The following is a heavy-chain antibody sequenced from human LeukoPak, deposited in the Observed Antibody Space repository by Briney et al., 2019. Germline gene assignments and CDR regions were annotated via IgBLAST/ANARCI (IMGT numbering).Heavy chain of an antibody. CDR2: ISAYNGNT. D-gene: IGHD2-15*01. Sequence: VSVKVSCKASGYTFTSYGISWVRQAPGQGLEWMGWISAYNGNTNYAQKLQGRVTMTTDTSTSTAYMELRSLRSDDTAVYYCARGPPDIVVVVAATGSGYFDYWGQGTLVTASS. V-gene: IGHV1-18*01. CDR1: GYTFTSYG. CDR3: ARGPPDIVVVVAATGSGYFDY. J-gene: IGHJ4*02.